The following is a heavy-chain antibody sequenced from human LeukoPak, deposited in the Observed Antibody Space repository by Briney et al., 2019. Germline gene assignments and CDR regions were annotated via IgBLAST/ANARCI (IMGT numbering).Heavy chain of an antibody. D-gene: IGHD6-13*01. Sequence: ASVKVSCKASGYTFTSHDINWVRQATGQGLEWMGWMNPNSGNTGYAQKFQGRVTMTRNTSISTAYMELSSLRSEDTAVYYCARDGAAAGTRFDYWGQGTLVTVSS. CDR1: GYTFTSHD. J-gene: IGHJ4*02. CDR2: MNPNSGNT. V-gene: IGHV1-8*01. CDR3: ARDGAAAGTRFDY.